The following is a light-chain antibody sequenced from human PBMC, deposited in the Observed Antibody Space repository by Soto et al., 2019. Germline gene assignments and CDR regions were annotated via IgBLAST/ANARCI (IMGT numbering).Light chain of an antibody. CDR1: SGNIGSNY. CDR2: EDD. V-gene: IGLV6-57*04. CDR3: QSYDSSTPVV. Sequence: NFMLTQPHSVSESPGKTVTISCTRSSGNIGSNYVQWYQQRPGSAPPTLIYEDDQRPSGVPDRFSGSIDRSSNSASLTISGLKTEDEADYYCQSYDSSTPVVFGGGTKLTVL. J-gene: IGLJ2*01.